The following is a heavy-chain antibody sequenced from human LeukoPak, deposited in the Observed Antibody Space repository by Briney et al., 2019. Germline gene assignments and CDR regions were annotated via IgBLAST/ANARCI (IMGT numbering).Heavy chain of an antibody. D-gene: IGHD2-2*01. CDR2: IKSKTDGGTQ. CDR3: TTLNLNCSSTSCYPDRGYYYYYMDV. J-gene: IGHJ6*03. CDR1: GFTFSNAW. Sequence: PGGSLRLSWAASGFTFSNAWMSWVRQAPGKGLGWVGRIKSKTDGGTQDYAAPVKGRFTISRDDSKNTLYLQMNSLKTEYTAVYYCTTLNLNCSSTSCYPDRGYYYYYMDVWGKGTTVTVSS. V-gene: IGHV3-15*01.